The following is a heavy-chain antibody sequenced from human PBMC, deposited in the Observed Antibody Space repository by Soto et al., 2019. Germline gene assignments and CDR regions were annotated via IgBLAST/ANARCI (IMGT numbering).Heavy chain of an antibody. J-gene: IGHJ6*02. D-gene: IGHD3-10*01. CDR1: GGSFSCYY. CDR2: INHSGST. CDR3: ARVSGIYYYGMDV. Sequence: SETLSLTCAVYGGSFSCYYWSWIRQPPGKGLEWIGEINHSGSTNYNPSLKSRVTISVDTSKNQFSLKLSSVTAADTAVYYCARVSGIYYYGMDVWGQGTTVTVSS. V-gene: IGHV4-34*01.